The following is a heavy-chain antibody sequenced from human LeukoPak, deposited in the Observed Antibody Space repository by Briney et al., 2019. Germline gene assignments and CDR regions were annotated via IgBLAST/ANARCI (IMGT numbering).Heavy chain of an antibody. Sequence: SVKVSCKASGGTFSSYAISWVRQAPGQGLEWMGGIIPIFGTANYAQKFQGRVTITTDKSTSTAYMELSSLRSEDTAVYYCASAPRYSSSWPNNWFDPWGQGTLVTVSS. J-gene: IGHJ5*02. CDR2: IIPIFGTA. V-gene: IGHV1-69*05. CDR3: ASAPRYSSSWPNNWFDP. CDR1: GGTFSSYA. D-gene: IGHD6-13*01.